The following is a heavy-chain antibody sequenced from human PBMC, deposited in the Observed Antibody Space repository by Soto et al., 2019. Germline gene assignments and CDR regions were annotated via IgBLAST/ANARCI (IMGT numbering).Heavy chain of an antibody. V-gene: IGHV3-21*01. Sequence: EVQLVESGGGLVKPGGSLRLSCAASGFTFSSYSMNWVRQAPGKGLEWVSSISSSSRYIYYADSVKGRFTISRDNAKNSLYLQMNSLRAEDTAVYYCARDRGSSSWRNFDYWGQGTLVTVSS. J-gene: IGHJ4*02. CDR3: ARDRGSSSWRNFDY. D-gene: IGHD6-13*01. CDR1: GFTFSSYS. CDR2: ISSSSRYI.